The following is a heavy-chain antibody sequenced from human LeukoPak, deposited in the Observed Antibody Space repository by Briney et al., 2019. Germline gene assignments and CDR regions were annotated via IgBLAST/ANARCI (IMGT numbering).Heavy chain of an antibody. V-gene: IGHV1-46*01. CDR3: AKGRSSGWYGPYYGMDV. Sequence: ASVKVSCKASGYTFSSYYIHWVRQAPRQGLEWMGFIDPSAGSTSYAQKFQGRVTMTRDTSTSAVYMELSSLRSEDTALYYCAKGRSSGWYGPYYGMDVWGQGTTVTVSS. D-gene: IGHD6-19*01. CDR2: IDPSAGST. J-gene: IGHJ6*02. CDR1: GYTFSSYY.